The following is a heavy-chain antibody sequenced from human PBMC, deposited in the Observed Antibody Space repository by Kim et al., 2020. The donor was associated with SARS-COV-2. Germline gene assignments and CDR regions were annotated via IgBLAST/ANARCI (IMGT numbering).Heavy chain of an antibody. Sequence: VDSVKVRLTISGDNAKNSLYLQMNILIAEDTAVYYCARIKYYDTLEGMDVWGQGTTVTVSS. CDR3: ARIKYYDTLEGMDV. J-gene: IGHJ6*02. V-gene: IGHV3-7*01. D-gene: IGHD3-9*01.